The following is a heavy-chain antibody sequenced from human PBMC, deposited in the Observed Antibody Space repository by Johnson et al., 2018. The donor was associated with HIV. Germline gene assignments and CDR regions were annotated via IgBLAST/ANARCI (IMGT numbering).Heavy chain of an antibody. CDR3: ARDQRDYDAFDI. CDR2: ISVSGGST. Sequence: VQLVESGGGVIRPGGSLRLACAASGFTFDDHGMNWVRQVPGKGLEWVSGISVSGGSTYYADSVKGRFTISRDNSKNTLYLQMNSLRAEDTAVYYCARDQRDYDAFDIWGQGTMVTVSS. J-gene: IGHJ3*02. D-gene: IGHD4-11*01. V-gene: IGHV3-23*04. CDR1: GFTFDDHG.